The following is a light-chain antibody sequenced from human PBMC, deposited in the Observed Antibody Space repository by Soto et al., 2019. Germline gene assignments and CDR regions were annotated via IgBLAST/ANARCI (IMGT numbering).Light chain of an antibody. J-gene: IGKJ2*01. CDR3: QQYYSGRRP. Sequence: DIVMTQSPKSLAVSLGERATINCKSSQSVLYSSNNENYLAWYQQKPGQPPKLLIYWASTRESGVPDRFSGSGSGTDFTLTISSLQAEDVAVYYCQQYYSGRRPFGQ. CDR2: WAS. V-gene: IGKV4-1*01. CDR1: QSVLYSSNNENY.